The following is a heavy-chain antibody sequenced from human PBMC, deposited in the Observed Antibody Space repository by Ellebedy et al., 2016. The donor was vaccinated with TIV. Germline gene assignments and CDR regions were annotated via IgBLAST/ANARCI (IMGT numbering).Heavy chain of an antibody. Sequence: GESLKISCAASGFTFSTYTMNWVRQAPGKGLEWVAFITTTSSPIYYADSVKGRFIISRDNARNSLYLQMNSLRDEDTAVYYCARDLSNLLSSAFDFWGRGTVVTVSS. CDR3: ARDLSNLLSSAFDF. CDR2: ITTTSSPI. CDR1: GFTFSTYT. V-gene: IGHV3-48*02. D-gene: IGHD2-15*01. J-gene: IGHJ3*01.